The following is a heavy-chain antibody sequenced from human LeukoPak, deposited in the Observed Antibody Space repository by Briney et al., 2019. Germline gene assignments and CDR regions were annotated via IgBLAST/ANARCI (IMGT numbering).Heavy chain of an antibody. V-gene: IGHV1-8*03. CDR3: ARLYNWNSNWFER. CDR1: GYTFTDYY. D-gene: IGHD1-7*01. J-gene: IGHJ5*02. Sequence: ASVTVSCKASGYTFTDYYMHWVRQAPGQGLEWMGWMNPKSGNTGYPQKLQGRDTITRNTSISTAYMELSRLRSDDTAVYYCARLYNWNSNWFERWGQGTLVTVSS. CDR2: MNPKSGNT.